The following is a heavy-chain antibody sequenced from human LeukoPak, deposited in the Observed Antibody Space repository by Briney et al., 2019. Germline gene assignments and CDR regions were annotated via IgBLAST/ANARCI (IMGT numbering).Heavy chain of an antibody. CDR2: IKQDGGDI. V-gene: IGHV3-7*01. CDR3: TGDDSWIFNY. J-gene: IGHJ4*02. Sequence: GSLRLSCAASGFTFGTYWMMWVRQAPGKGLECVAIIKQDGGDIHYVDSVKGRFTISIDNAKTSVHLQMNSLRVEDTAVYYCTGDDSWIFNYWGQGTPVTVSS. CDR1: GFTFGTYW. D-gene: IGHD1-26*01.